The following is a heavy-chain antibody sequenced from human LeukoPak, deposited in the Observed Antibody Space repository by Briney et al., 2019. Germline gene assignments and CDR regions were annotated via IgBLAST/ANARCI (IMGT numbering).Heavy chain of an antibody. CDR3: ARDRDGFEI. CDR2: ISSSSSTI. V-gene: IGHV3-48*01. J-gene: IGHJ3*02. Sequence: PGGSLRLSCAASGFIFSSYSMNWVRQAPGKGLDWVSYISSSSSTIYYTDSVKGRFTISRDNGKKSLYLQMNSLRAEDTAVYYCARDRDGFEIWGQGTMVSVSS. CDR1: GFIFSSYS.